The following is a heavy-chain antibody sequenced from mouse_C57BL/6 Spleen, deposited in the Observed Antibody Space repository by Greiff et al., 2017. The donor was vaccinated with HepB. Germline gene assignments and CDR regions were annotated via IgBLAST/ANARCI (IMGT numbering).Heavy chain of an antibody. CDR2: INPNNGGT. Sequence: VQLQQSGPELVKPGASVKISCKASGYTFTDYYMNWVKQSHGKSLEWIGDINPNNGGTSYNQKLKGKATLTVDKSSSTAYMELRSLTSEDSAVYYCARKGDGLYWYFDVWGTGTTVTVSS. CDR1: GYTFTDYY. J-gene: IGHJ1*03. D-gene: IGHD2-3*01. CDR3: ARKGDGLYWYFDV. V-gene: IGHV1-26*01.